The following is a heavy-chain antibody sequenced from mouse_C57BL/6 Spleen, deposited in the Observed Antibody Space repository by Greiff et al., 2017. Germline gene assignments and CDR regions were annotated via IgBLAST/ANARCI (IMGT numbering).Heavy chain of an antibody. V-gene: IGHV1-50*01. D-gene: IGHD1-1*01. CDR2: IDPSDSYT. J-gene: IGHJ1*03. CDR3: ARHYYGSSSWYFDV. CDR1: GYTFTSYW. Sequence: QVQLQQPGAELVKPGASVKLSCKASGYTFTSYWMQWVKQRPGQGLEWIGEIDPSDSYTNYNQKFKGKATLTVDTSSSTAYMQLSSLTSEDSAVYYCARHYYGSSSWYFDVWGTGTTVTVSS.